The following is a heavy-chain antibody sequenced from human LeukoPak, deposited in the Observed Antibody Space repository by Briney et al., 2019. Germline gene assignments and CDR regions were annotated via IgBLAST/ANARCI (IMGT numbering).Heavy chain of an antibody. V-gene: IGHV3-30*02. CDR2: IRYDGGIK. J-gene: IGHJ4*02. D-gene: IGHD6-13*01. CDR3: TKLAAASPGY. Sequence: GGSLRLSCAVSGFTFSIYDMHWVRQAPGKGLEWVAFIRYDGGIKYYADSVKGRFTISKDNSENTVSLQMNSLRPEDTAVYYCTKLAAASPGYWGQGTLVTVSS. CDR1: GFTFSIYD.